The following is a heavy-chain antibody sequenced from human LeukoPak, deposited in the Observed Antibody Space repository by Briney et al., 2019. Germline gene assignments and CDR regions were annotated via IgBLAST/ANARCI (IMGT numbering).Heavy chain of an antibody. CDR1: GGSISSGSYY. V-gene: IGHV4-61*02. D-gene: IGHD2-2*01. CDR2: IYTSGST. Sequence: PSETLSLTCTVSGGSISSGSYYWSWIWQTAGKGLEWIRRIYTSGSTNYNPSLKSRVTISVDTSKNQFSLKLSSVTAADTAVYYCARGYQLLRGGIWFDPWGQGTLVTVSS. CDR3: ARGYQLLRGGIWFDP. J-gene: IGHJ5*02.